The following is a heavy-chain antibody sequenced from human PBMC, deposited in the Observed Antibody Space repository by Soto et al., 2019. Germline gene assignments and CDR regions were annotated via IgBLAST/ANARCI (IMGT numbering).Heavy chain of an antibody. V-gene: IGHV1-69*13. CDR2: IIPIFGTA. CDR3: ARLTTWDNWFDP. D-gene: IGHD4-17*01. J-gene: IGHJ5*02. CDR1: VGTFSSYA. Sequence: GASVKVSCTASVGTFSSYAISWVRQAPGQGLEWMGGIIPIFGTANYAQKFQGRVTITADESTSTAYMELSSLRSEDTAVYYCARLTTWDNWFDPWGQGTLVTVSS.